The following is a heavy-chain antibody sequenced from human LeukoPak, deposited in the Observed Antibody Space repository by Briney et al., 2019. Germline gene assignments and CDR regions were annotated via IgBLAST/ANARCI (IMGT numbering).Heavy chain of an antibody. V-gene: IGHV3-21*01. CDR3: ARVGSGGTREDTFDI. CDR2: IGSSGSHI. D-gene: IGHD1-26*01. Sequence: GGSLRLSCAASGFTFSSYSMNWVRQTPGKGLEWVSSIGSSGSHIYYADSVKGRSTISRDSAKNSLYLQMNSLRAEDTAVYYCARVGSGGTREDTFDIWGQGTMVTVSS. J-gene: IGHJ3*02. CDR1: GFTFSSYS.